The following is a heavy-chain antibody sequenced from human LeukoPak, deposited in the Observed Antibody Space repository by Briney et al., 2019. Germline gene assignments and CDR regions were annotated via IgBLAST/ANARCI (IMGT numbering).Heavy chain of an antibody. V-gene: IGHV4-38-2*02. D-gene: IGHD6-19*01. J-gene: IGHJ4*02. Sequence: KTSETLSLTCTVSGYSISSGYYWGWIRQPPGKGLKWIGSISHSGSTYYNPSLKSRVTISVDTSKNQFSLKLSSVTAADTAVYYCARGPAPVGVAGPGSYYFDYWGQGTLVTVSS. CDR3: ARGPAPVGVAGPGSYYFDY. CDR1: GYSISSGYY. CDR2: ISHSGST.